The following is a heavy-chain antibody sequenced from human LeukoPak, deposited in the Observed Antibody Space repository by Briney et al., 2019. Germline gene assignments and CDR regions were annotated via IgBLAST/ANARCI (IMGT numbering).Heavy chain of an antibody. CDR1: GFSFSSYG. V-gene: IGHV3-30*02. CDR3: ARILDSAWGELGY. CDR2: IRSDGSNK. D-gene: IGHD6-19*01. J-gene: IGHJ4*02. Sequence: GGSLRLSCAGSGFSFSSYGMHWVRQAPGKGLEWMAFIRSDGSNKYYADSVKGRFTISRDNSKNTLYLQVNSLRAEDTAVYYCARILDSAWGELGYWGQGTLVTVSS.